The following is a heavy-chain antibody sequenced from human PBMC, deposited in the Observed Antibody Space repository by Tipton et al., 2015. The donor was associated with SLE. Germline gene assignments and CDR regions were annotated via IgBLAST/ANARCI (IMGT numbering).Heavy chain of an antibody. Sequence: QSGAEVKKPGASVKVSCKASGYTFTSYAMNWVRQAPGQGLEWMGWINTNTGNPTYAQGFTGRLVFSLDTSVSTAYLQISSLKAEDTAVYYCARGPTGYSSANQDYYYYMDVWGKGTTVTVSS. CDR1: GYTFTSYA. CDR3: ARGPTGYSSANQDYYYYMDV. CDR2: INTNTGNP. D-gene: IGHD6-25*01. V-gene: IGHV7-4-1*02. J-gene: IGHJ6*03.